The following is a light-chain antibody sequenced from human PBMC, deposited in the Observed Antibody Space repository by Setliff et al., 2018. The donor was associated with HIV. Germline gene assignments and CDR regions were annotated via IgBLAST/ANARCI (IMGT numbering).Light chain of an antibody. CDR3: SSYTSTKTYV. CDR2: DVS. Sequence: QSTLTPVPPCLGLLDSRSPSPALEPAVTLVVNYVSWYQQHPGKAPKVMIYDVSERPSGVSNRFSGSKSGNTASLTISGLQAEDEADYYCSSYTSTKTYVFGTGTKVTVL. J-gene: IGLJ1*01. CDR1: AVTLVVNY. V-gene: IGLV2-14*01.